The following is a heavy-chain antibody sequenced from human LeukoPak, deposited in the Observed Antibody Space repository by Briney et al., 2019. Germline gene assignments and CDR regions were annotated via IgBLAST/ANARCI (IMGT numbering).Heavy chain of an antibody. J-gene: IGHJ6*03. Sequence: SETLSLTCTVSGGSISSYYWSWIRQPAGKGLEWIGRIYTSGSTNYNPSLKSRVTMSVDTSKNQFSLKLSSVTAADTAVYYCARGNFDWLLYNHRSYRHYHYMDVWGKGTTVTVSS. CDR2: IYTSGST. CDR1: GGSISSYY. D-gene: IGHD3-9*01. V-gene: IGHV4-4*07. CDR3: ARGNFDWLLYNHRSYRHYHYMDV.